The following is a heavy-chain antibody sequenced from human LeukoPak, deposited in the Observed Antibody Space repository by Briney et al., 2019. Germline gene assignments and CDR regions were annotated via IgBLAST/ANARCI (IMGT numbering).Heavy chain of an antibody. V-gene: IGHV1-2*02. J-gene: IGHJ4*02. CDR3: ARDLRPAGYQLLSLFFDY. Sequence: ASVKVSCKASGYTFTGYYMHWVRQAPGQGLEWKGWINPNSGGTNYAQKFQGRVTMTRDTSISTAYMELSRLRSDDTAVYYCARDLRPAGYQLLSLFFDYWGQGTLVTVSS. CDR1: GYTFTGYY. CDR2: INPNSGGT. D-gene: IGHD2-2*01.